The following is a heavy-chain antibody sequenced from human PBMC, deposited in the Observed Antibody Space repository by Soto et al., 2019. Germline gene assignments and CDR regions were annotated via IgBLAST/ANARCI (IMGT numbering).Heavy chain of an antibody. CDR1: GYTFTTYG. V-gene: IGHV1-18*01. Sequence: ASVKVSCKTSGYTFTTYGINWVRQAPGQGLEWMGWINGYNGNTNYPQKFQGRVTMTTDTFTSKGYMELRGLRSEDTAVDYFARGAHGSGYAVYWGQGTLVTVSS. CDR2: INGYNGNT. CDR3: ARGAHGSGYAVY. D-gene: IGHD3-3*01. J-gene: IGHJ4*02.